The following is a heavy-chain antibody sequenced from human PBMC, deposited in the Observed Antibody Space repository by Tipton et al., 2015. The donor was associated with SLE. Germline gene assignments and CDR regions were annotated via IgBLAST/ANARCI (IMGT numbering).Heavy chain of an antibody. D-gene: IGHD6-19*01. CDR1: GGSFSGYF. CDR3: ARGGGGWLDAFDI. CDR2: IYHSGST. J-gene: IGHJ3*02. V-gene: IGHV4-34*01. Sequence: TLSLTCAVYGGSFSGYFWSWIRQPPGKGLEWIGEIYHSGSTNYNPSLKSRVTISVDTSKNQFSLKLSSVTAADTAVYYCARGGGGWLDAFDIWGQGTMVTVSS.